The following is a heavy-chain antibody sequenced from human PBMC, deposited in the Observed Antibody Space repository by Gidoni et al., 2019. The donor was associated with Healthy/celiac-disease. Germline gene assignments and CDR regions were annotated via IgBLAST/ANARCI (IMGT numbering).Heavy chain of an antibody. CDR1: GGSISSSSYD. CDR3: ARVAGTGFFDY. D-gene: IGHD6-19*01. V-gene: IGHV4-39*01. Sequence: QLQLQESGPGLVKPSETLSLTCTVPGGSISSSSYDWGWIRQPPGKGLEWIGSIYSSGSTYYNPSLKSRVTISVDTSKNQFSLKLSSVTAADTAVYYCARVAGTGFFDYWGQGTLVTVSS. CDR2: IYSSGST. J-gene: IGHJ4*02.